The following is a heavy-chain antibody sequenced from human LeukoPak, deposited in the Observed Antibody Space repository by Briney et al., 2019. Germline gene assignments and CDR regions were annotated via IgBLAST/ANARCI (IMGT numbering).Heavy chain of an antibody. V-gene: IGHV5-51*07. CDR2: IYPGDSDT. J-gene: IGHJ3*02. D-gene: IGHD3-10*01. Sequence: PGESLKICCKGSGYSFSSSWIGWVHQMPGKGLELMGIIYPGDSDTRYSPSFQGQVTISADKSITTAYLQWSSPKASDTAMYYCAMTDMVRGVITASAIWGQGTMVTVSS. CDR1: GYSFSSSW. CDR3: AMTDMVRGVITASAI.